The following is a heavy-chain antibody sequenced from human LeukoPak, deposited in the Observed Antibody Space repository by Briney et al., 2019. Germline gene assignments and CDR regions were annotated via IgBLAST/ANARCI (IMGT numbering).Heavy chain of an antibody. Sequence: SETLFLTCAVYGGSFSGYYWSWIRQPPGKGLEWIGEINHSGSTNYNPSLKSRVTISVDTSKNQFSLKLSSVTAADTAVYYCSSRRVLPLGVYYFDYWGQGTLVTVSS. J-gene: IGHJ4*02. D-gene: IGHD3-16*01. V-gene: IGHV4-34*01. CDR1: GGSFSGYY. CDR2: INHSGST. CDR3: SSRRVLPLGVYYFDY.